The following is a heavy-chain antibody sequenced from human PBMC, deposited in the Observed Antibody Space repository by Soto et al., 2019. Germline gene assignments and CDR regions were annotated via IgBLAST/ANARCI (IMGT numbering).Heavy chain of an antibody. CDR2: MNPDSGNT. J-gene: IGHJ5*02. Sequence: QVQLVQSGAEVKKPGASVKVSCKASGYTFTSYDINWVRQATGQGLEWMGWMNPDSGNTAYAQKFQGRVTMTRNTSIGTAYMELSSLRSEDTAVYYCARGSSGWYRDNWFDPWGQGTLVSVSS. CDR1: GYTFTSYD. V-gene: IGHV1-8*01. CDR3: ARGSSGWYRDNWFDP. D-gene: IGHD6-19*01.